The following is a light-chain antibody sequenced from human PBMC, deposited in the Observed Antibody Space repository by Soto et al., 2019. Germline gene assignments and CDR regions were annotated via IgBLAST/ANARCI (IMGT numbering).Light chain of an antibody. Sequence: IVLTQSTRSLSLSPGENAPLSCRDSQSVSSSYLAWYQQKPGQAPRLLIYGASSRATGIPDRFSGSGSGTDFTLTISRLEPEDFAVYYCQQYGSSPPITFGQGTRLEIK. CDR3: QQYGSSPPIT. J-gene: IGKJ5*01. CDR2: GAS. CDR1: QSVSSSY. V-gene: IGKV3-20*01.